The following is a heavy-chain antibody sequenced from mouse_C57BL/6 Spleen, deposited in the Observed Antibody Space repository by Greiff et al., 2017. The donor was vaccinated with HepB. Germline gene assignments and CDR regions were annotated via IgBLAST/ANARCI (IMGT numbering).Heavy chain of an antibody. V-gene: IGHV5-6*02. D-gene: IGHD3-2*02. Sequence: DVMLVESGGDLVKPGGSLKLSCAASGFTFSSYGMSWVRQTPDKRLEWVATISSGGSYTYYPDSVKGRFTISRDNAKNTLYLQMSSLKSEDTAMYYCARQTEDSSGYFAMDYWGQGTSVTVSS. CDR3: ARQTEDSSGYFAMDY. CDR1: GFTFSSYG. J-gene: IGHJ4*01. CDR2: ISSGGSYT.